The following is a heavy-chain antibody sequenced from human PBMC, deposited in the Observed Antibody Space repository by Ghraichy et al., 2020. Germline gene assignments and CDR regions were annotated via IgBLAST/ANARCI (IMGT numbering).Heavy chain of an antibody. J-gene: IGHJ4*02. D-gene: IGHD6-19*01. CDR1: GGSITSHY. V-gene: IGHV4-59*11. CDR3: ARETYQWYFDY. Sequence: SETLSLTCTVSGGSITSHYWSWIRQSPGKGLEWIGYIYYRGNTNYNPSLKSRVTMSIDTSKSQFSLRLTSATAAATAVYYCARETYQWYFDYWGQGALVIVSS. CDR2: IYYRGNT.